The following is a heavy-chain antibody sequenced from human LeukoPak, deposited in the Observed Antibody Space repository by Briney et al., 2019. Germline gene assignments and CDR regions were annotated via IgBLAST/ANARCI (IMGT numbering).Heavy chain of an antibody. D-gene: IGHD3-3*01. CDR1: GFTFDDYG. J-gene: IGHJ3*02. V-gene: IGHV3-20*04. Sequence: PGGSLRLSCAASGFTFDDYGMSWVRQAPGEGLQWVSGINWNGGSTGYADSVKGRFTISRDNAKNSLYLQMNSLRAEDTALYYCAREGDFWSGYYTGHDAFDIWGQGTMVTVSS. CDR3: AREGDFWSGYYTGHDAFDI. CDR2: INWNGGST.